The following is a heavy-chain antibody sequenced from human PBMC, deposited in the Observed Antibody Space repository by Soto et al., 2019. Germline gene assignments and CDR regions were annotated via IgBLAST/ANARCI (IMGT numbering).Heavy chain of an antibody. D-gene: IGHD3-22*01. V-gene: IGHV4-31*03. CDR2: IYYSGST. CDR3: AREIVVSARWFDP. J-gene: IGHJ5*02. CDR1: GASISSGGHY. Sequence: QVQLQESGPGLVKPSQTLSLTCTVSGASISSGGHYWSWIRQHPGKGLEWIGYIYYSGSTYYNPSLNSRVIISVDTSKNQFSLKLYSVTAADTAVYYCAREIVVSARWFDPWGQGTLVTVSS.